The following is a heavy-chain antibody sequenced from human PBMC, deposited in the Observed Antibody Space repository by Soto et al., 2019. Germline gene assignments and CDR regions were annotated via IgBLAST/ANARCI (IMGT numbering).Heavy chain of an antibody. CDR2: IYYSGST. V-gene: IGHV4-31*03. Sequence: QVQLQESGPGLVKPSQTLSLTCTVSGGSISSGGYYWSWIRQHPGKGLEWIGYIYYSGSTYYNPSLKSRVTISVDTSKNQFSLKLSSVTAADTAVYYCARGGYDYIWGSYRGDWFDPWGQGTLVTVSS. CDR3: ARGGYDYIWGSYRGDWFDP. CDR1: GGSISSGGYY. J-gene: IGHJ5*02. D-gene: IGHD3-16*02.